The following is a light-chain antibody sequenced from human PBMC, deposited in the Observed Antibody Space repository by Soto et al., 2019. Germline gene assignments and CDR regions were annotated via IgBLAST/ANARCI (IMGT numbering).Light chain of an antibody. CDR1: QRIVW. CDR3: LQYHTYPWT. Sequence: DIQMTQSPSTLSASVGHRVTITCRASQRIVWLAWFQQKPGKAPRVLMCLVSHLQSGVSSRFSGSGSGTDFTLTIDNLQADDSATYYCLQYHTYPWTFGQGTKVEIK. CDR2: LVS. J-gene: IGKJ1*01. V-gene: IGKV1-5*03.